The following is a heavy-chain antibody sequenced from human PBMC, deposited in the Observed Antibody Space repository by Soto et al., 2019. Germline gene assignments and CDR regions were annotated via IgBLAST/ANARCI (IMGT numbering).Heavy chain of an antibody. D-gene: IGHD3-10*01. CDR3: AKGRGGSGSLTPRVDF. CDR1: LFAFNNTA. CDR2: ISGGGDTT. J-gene: IGHJ4*02. V-gene: IGHV3-23*01. Sequence: GGSLKLTSAAYLFAFNNTAMAWVRQAPGKGLEWVSAISGGGDTTSYADSVKGRFTVSRDGSKNTLYLQMSSLRAEDTALYYCAKGRGGSGSLTPRVDFWGQGT.